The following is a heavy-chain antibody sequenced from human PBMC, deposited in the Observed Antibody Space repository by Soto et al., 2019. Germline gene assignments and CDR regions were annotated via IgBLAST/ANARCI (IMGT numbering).Heavy chain of an antibody. D-gene: IGHD3-3*01. CDR3: ARVDYDFWGGSSPSKYGMDV. J-gene: IGHJ6*02. V-gene: IGHV4-59*13. Sequence: SETLSLTCTVSGGSISSNDWSLIRQPPGKGLEWIWYIFHSGSTTYNPSLKSRVTMSVDTSKNQFSLNLSSVTAADTAVYYCARVDYDFWGGSSPSKYGMDVLGQGTTVTVSS. CDR2: IFHSGST. CDR1: GGSISSND.